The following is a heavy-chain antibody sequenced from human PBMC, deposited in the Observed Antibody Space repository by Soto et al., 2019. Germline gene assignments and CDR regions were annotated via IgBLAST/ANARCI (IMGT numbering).Heavy chain of an antibody. CDR1: GFSFSRYA. V-gene: IGHV3-23*01. CDR3: AKDPVTGRVTPFYLDY. Sequence: PGASLRPACADPGFSFSRYALSWVRLAPWQGLEWVSAVSGSGGSTYYADSVKGRFTISRDNSRNTLYLQMNSLRAEDTAVYYCAKDPVTGRVTPFYLDYWGQGTLVTASS. D-gene: IGHD2-21*02. CDR2: VSGSGGST. J-gene: IGHJ4*02.